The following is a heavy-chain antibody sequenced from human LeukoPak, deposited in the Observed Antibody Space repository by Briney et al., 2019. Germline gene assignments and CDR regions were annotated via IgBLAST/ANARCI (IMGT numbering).Heavy chain of an antibody. D-gene: IGHD4-17*01. CDR1: GFTVGSSY. CDR2: LYSSGNT. Sequence: PRGSLRLSCAASGFTVGSSYMSWVRQAPGKGLEWVSTLYSSGNTYYADSVKGRFSISRDNSKNTLYLQMNSLRAEDTAVYYCANVRVITAVTRGFDYWGQGTLVTVSS. CDR3: ANVRVITAVTRGFDY. J-gene: IGHJ4*02. V-gene: IGHV3-66*01.